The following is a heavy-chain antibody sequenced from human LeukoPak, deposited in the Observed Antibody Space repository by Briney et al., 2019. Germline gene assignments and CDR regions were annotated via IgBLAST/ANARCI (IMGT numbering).Heavy chain of an antibody. J-gene: IGHJ4*02. D-gene: IGHD6-13*01. Sequence: SETLSLTCAVYGGSFSGFYWGWIRHPPGKGLEWIAEIDHTGYTNYNPSLKSRVTISVDTSKNQFTLKLSPVTAADTAVYYCARGGIAAAGKLVDYWGQGTLVTVSS. CDR3: ARGGIAAAGKLVDY. V-gene: IGHV4-34*01. CDR2: IDHTGYT. CDR1: GGSFSGFY.